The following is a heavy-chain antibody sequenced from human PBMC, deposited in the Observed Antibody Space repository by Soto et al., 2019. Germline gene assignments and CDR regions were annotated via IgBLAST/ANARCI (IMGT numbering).Heavy chain of an antibody. CDR1: GFPFSTYA. V-gene: IGHV3-23*01. J-gene: IGHJ5*02. D-gene: IGHD2-15*01. CDR2: TSNGGNT. Sequence: GGSLRLSCEASGFPFSTYAMTWVRQVPGKGLEWVSTTSNGGNTEFAESVSGRFTVFRDNSKNTIYLQMSSLRAEDSAIYFCAKDFRPGLIVPTKSGFDPWGQGAPVTVSS. CDR3: AKDFRPGLIVPTKSGFDP.